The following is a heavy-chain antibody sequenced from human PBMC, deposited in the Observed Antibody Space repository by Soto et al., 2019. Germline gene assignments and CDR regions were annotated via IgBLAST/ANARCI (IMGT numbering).Heavy chain of an antibody. Sequence: PSETLSLTCAVSGVSISRGVYSWSWIRQPPGKGLEWIGYIYYSGSTNYNPSLKSRVTISVDTSKNQFSLKLSSVTAADTAVYYCARHKWFGPLTTVKYYFDYWGQGTLVTVSS. J-gene: IGHJ4*02. V-gene: IGHV4-61*08. CDR1: GVSISRGVYS. CDR3: ARHKWFGPLTTVKYYFDY. D-gene: IGHD4-17*01. CDR2: IYYSGST.